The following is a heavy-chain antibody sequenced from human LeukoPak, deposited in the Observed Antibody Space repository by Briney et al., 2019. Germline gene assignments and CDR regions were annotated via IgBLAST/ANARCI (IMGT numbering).Heavy chain of an antibody. J-gene: IGHJ3*02. CDR2: IDPSNSYT. CDR3: ARRALPPAYCGGDCFDAFDI. CDR1: GYRFTSYW. V-gene: IGHV5-10-1*01. D-gene: IGHD2-21*02. Sequence: RGESLNISCKGSGYRFTSYWISWVRQMPGKGLEWRGRIDPSNSYTNYSPSFQGHVTISADKSISTAYLQWSSLKASDTAMYYCARRALPPAYCGGDCFDAFDIWGQGTMVTVSS.